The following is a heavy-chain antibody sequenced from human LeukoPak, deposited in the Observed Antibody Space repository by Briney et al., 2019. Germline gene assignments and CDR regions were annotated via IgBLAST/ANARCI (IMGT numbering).Heavy chain of an antibody. V-gene: IGHV3-21*01. CDR1: GFTFSSYS. Sequence: GGSLRLSCAASGFTFSSYSMNWVRQAPGKGLEWVSSISSSSSYIYYADSVKGRFTISRDNAKNSLYLQMNSLRAEDAAVYYCARDIAAAGYFDYWGQGTLVTVSS. D-gene: IGHD6-13*01. CDR2: ISSSSSYI. J-gene: IGHJ4*02. CDR3: ARDIAAAGYFDY.